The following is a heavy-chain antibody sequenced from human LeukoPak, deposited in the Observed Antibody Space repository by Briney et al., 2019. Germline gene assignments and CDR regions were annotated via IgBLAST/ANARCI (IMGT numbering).Heavy chain of an antibody. V-gene: IGHV1-2*02. Sequence: ASVKVSCKASGYTFTGYYMHWVRQAPGQGLEWMGWINPNSGGTNYAQKFQGRVTMTRDTSISTAYMELSRLRSDDTAVYYCAREGQALERRYADYYYYYYMDVWGKGTTVTISS. CDR3: AREGQALERRYADYYYYYYMDV. CDR1: GYTFTGYY. D-gene: IGHD1-1*01. J-gene: IGHJ6*03. CDR2: INPNSGGT.